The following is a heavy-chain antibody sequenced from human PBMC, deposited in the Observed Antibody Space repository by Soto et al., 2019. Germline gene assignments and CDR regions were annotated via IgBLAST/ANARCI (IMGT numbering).Heavy chain of an antibody. J-gene: IGHJ4*02. V-gene: IGHV3-66*01. Sequence: GGSLRLSCAASVFPVSSNYMSWVRQAPGKGLEWVSVIYSGGSTYYADSVKGRFTISRDNSKNTLYLQMNSLRAEDTAVYYCASSRGYYSTASNFDYWGQGTLVTVSS. CDR3: ASSRGYYSTASNFDY. CDR2: IYSGGST. D-gene: IGHD3-22*01. CDR1: VFPVSSNY.